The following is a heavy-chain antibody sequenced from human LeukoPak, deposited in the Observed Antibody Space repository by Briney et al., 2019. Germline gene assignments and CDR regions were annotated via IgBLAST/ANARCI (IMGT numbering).Heavy chain of an antibody. CDR3: ARDGSITMIVVVSFDY. J-gene: IGHJ4*02. Sequence: SETLSLTCTVPGYSISSGYYWGWIRQPPGKGLEWIGSIYHSGSTYYNPSLKSRVTISVDTSKNQFSLKLSSVTAADTAVYYCARDGSITMIVVVSFDYWGQGTLVTVSS. V-gene: IGHV4-38-2*02. CDR2: IYHSGST. CDR1: GYSISSGYY. D-gene: IGHD3-22*01.